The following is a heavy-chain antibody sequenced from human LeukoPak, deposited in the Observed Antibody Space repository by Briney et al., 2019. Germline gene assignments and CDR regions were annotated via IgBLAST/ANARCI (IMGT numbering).Heavy chain of an antibody. CDR2: ISWNSGSI. CDR3: ARGGKRWLQSFDY. Sequence: GGSLRLSCAASGFTFDDYAMHWVRQAPGKGPEWVSGISWNSGSIGYADSVKGRFTISRDNAKNSLYLQMNSLRTEDTALYYCARGGKRWLQSFDYWGQGTLVTVSS. J-gene: IGHJ4*02. CDR1: GFTFDDYA. V-gene: IGHV3-9*01. D-gene: IGHD5-24*01.